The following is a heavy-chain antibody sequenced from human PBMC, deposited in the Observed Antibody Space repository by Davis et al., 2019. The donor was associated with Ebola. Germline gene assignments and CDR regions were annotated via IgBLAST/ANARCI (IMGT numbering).Heavy chain of an antibody. Sequence: GESLKISCAASGFTFSNAWMSWVRQAPGKGLEWVGRIKSKTDGGTTDYAAPVKGRFTISRDDSKNTLYLQMNSLKTEDTAVYYCTTDPITWISAPLVIAITDAEYFQHWGQGTLVTVSS. V-gene: IGHV3-15*01. J-gene: IGHJ1*01. D-gene: IGHD2-21*01. CDR1: GFTFSNAW. CDR3: TTDPITWISAPLVIAITDAEYFQH. CDR2: IKSKTDGGTT.